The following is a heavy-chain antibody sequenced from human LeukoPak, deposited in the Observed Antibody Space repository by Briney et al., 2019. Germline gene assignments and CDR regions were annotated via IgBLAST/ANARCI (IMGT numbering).Heavy chain of an antibody. CDR3: ARDWFGGYYYGMDV. J-gene: IGHJ6*02. CDR2: IIPILGIA. V-gene: IGHV1-69*04. CDR1: GYTFTSYA. Sequence: SVKVSCKASGYTFTSYAISWVRQAPGQGLEWMGRIIPILGIANYAQKFQGRVTITADKSTSTAYMELSSLRSEDTAVYYCARDWFGGYYYGMDVWGQGTTVTVSS. D-gene: IGHD3-10*01.